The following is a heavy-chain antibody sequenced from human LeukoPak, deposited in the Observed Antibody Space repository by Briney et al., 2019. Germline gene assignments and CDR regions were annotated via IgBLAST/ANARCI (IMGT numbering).Heavy chain of an antibody. Sequence: SETLSLTCTVSGGSISSYYWSWIRQPPGKGLEWIGYIYYSGSTNYNPSLKSRVTISVDTSKNQFSLKLSSVTAADTAVYYCARTERGYGDYGDAFDIWGQGTMVTVSS. CDR1: GGSISSYY. J-gene: IGHJ3*02. D-gene: IGHD4-17*01. V-gene: IGHV4-59*01. CDR2: IYYSGST. CDR3: ARTERGYGDYGDAFDI.